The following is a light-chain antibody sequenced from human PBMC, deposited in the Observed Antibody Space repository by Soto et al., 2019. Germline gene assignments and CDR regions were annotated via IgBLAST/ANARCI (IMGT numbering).Light chain of an antibody. V-gene: IGKV1-5*01. J-gene: IGKJ1*01. Sequence: DIQMTQSPSTLSATAGDRVTITCRASQSISSWLAWYQPKPGKAPKLLIYDASNLDSGVPSRFSGSGSGTEFTLTIRSLKPDDFATYYCQHYNSYWTFGQGTKVDIK. CDR3: QHYNSYWT. CDR2: DAS. CDR1: QSISSW.